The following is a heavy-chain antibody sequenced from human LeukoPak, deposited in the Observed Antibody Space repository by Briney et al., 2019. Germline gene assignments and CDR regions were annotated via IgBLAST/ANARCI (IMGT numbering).Heavy chain of an antibody. Sequence: PSETLSLTCAVYGGSFSGYYWSWIRQPPGKGLEWIGEINHSGSINYNPSLKSRVTISVDTSKNQFSLKLSSVTAADTAVYYCARGSWGPDYWGQGTLVTVSS. CDR1: GGSFSGYY. J-gene: IGHJ4*02. CDR3: ARGSWGPDY. CDR2: INHSGSI. D-gene: IGHD3-16*01. V-gene: IGHV4-34*01.